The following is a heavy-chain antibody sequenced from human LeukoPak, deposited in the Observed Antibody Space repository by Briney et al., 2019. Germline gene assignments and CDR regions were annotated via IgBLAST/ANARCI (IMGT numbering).Heavy chain of an antibody. CDR1: GSTVKSNY. D-gene: IGHD4-17*01. J-gene: IGHJ4*02. Sequence: GGSLRLSCVVSGSTVKSNYMSWARQAPGKGPEWVSGISGSGSTTYYADSVRGRFTISRDNSKNTLYLQMNSLRAEDTALYYCAKGQSPTVTTPFDYWGQGTLVTVSS. V-gene: IGHV3-23*01. CDR3: AKGQSPTVTTPFDY. CDR2: ISGSGSTT.